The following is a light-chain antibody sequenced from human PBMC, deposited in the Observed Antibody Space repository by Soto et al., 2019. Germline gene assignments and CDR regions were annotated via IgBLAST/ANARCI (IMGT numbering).Light chain of an antibody. CDR1: QSVSND. CDR2: DAS. Sequence: EIVMTQSPATLSVSTGDRATLSFRASQSVSNDYVAWVQQKPGQTPRLLIYDASNRATGIPARFSGSGSGTDFTLTISSLEPEDFAVYYCQQRSNWPPTFGQGTRLEIK. CDR3: QQRSNWPPT. V-gene: IGKV3-11*01. J-gene: IGKJ5*01.